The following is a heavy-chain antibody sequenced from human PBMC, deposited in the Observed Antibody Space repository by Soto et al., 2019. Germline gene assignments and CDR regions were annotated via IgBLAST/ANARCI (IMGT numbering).Heavy chain of an antibody. CDR3: ARVGDSSGYWLSYWFDP. J-gene: IGHJ5*02. CDR1: GDTFTSYG. V-gene: IGHV1-18*01. D-gene: IGHD3-22*01. Sequence: ASVKVSCKASGDTFTSYGISCVRQAPGQGLEWMGWISAYNGNTNYAQKLQGRVTMTTDTSTSTAYMELRSLRSDDTAVYYCARVGDSSGYWLSYWFDPWGQGTLVTVSS. CDR2: ISAYNGNT.